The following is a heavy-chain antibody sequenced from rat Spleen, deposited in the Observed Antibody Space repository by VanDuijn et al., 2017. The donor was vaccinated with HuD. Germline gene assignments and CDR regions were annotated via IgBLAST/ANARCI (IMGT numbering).Heavy chain of an antibody. V-gene: IGHV5-29*01. D-gene: IGHD1-2*01. CDR2: ISYDGRST. J-gene: IGHJ2*01. CDR1: GFTFSDYY. CDR3: ARPLFTIATISPLDY. Sequence: EVQLVESDGGLVQPGRSLKLSCAASGFTFSDYYMAWVHQAPSKGLEWVATISYDGRSTYHRDSVKGRFTISRDNAKSTLYLQMDSLRSEDTATYYCARPLFTIATISPLDYWGQGVMVTVSS.